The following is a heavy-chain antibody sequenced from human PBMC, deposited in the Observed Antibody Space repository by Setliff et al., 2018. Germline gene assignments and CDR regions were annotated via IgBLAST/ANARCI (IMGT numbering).Heavy chain of an antibody. CDR1: GFTFSTYR. V-gene: IGHV3-33*08. Sequence: GGSLRLSCAASGFTFSTYRMHWVRQAPGKGLEWVAVIWYDGNNKYYADSVKGRFTISRDTAKNSLSLQMNSLRAEDTAVYYCTRSTSGAFDYWGQGALVTVSS. CDR3: TRSTSGAFDY. CDR2: IWYDGNNK. D-gene: IGHD2-2*01. J-gene: IGHJ4*02.